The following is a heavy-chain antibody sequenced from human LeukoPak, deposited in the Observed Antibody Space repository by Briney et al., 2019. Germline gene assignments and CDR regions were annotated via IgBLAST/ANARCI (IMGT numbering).Heavy chain of an antibody. V-gene: IGHV4-38-2*01. CDR2: IYHSGST. Sequence: SETLSLTCAVSGYSISSGYYWGWIRQPPGKGLEWIGSIYHSGSTYYNPSLKSRVTISVDTSKNQFSLKLSSVTAADTAVYYCARVRENYDSSGSPYNWFDHWGQGTLVTVSS. CDR3: ARVRENYDSSGSPYNWFDH. D-gene: IGHD3-22*01. CDR1: GYSISSGYY. J-gene: IGHJ5*02.